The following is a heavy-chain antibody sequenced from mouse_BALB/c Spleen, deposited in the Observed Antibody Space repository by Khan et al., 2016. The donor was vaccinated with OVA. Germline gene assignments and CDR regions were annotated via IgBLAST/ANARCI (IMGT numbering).Heavy chain of an antibody. D-gene: IGHD2-1*01. CDR3: ARSGGNFHWYFDV. CDR2: ISSGSSTI. V-gene: IGHV5-17*02. Sequence: EVELVESGGGLVQPGGSRKLSCAASGFTFSSFGMHWVRQAPKKGLEWVAYISSGSSTIYYVDTVKGRFTISRDNPKNTLFLQMTSLRAEDTAMYYCARSGGNFHWYFDVWGAGTSGTVSS. J-gene: IGHJ1*01. CDR1: GFTFSSFG.